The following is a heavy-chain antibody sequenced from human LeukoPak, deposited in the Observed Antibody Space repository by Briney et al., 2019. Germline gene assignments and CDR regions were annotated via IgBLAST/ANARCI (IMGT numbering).Heavy chain of an antibody. V-gene: IGHV4-59*01. Sequence: PSETLSLTCTVSGGSISSYYWSWIRQPPGKGLEWIGYIYYSGSTNYNPSLKSRVTISVDTSKNQFSLKLSSVTAADTAVYYCARVRGIAVAGTADYWGQGTLVTVSS. CDR2: IYYSGST. D-gene: IGHD6-19*01. CDR1: GGSISSYY. J-gene: IGHJ4*02. CDR3: ARVRGIAVAGTADY.